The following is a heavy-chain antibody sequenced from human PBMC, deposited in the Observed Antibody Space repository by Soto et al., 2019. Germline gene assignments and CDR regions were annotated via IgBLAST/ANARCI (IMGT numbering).Heavy chain of an antibody. J-gene: IGHJ4*02. Sequence: PGGSLRLSGAASGFSFSSYAMSWVRQTPWKGLEWVSTISGRSDRTIYADSVKGRFTISRDNSKNTLYLQMNSLRAEDTAIYYCAKDPYIVVVTRNLRFDYWGQGALVTVSS. V-gene: IGHV3-23*01. CDR1: GFSFSSYA. D-gene: IGHD2-2*01. CDR3: AKDPYIVVVTRNLRFDY. CDR2: ISGRSDRT.